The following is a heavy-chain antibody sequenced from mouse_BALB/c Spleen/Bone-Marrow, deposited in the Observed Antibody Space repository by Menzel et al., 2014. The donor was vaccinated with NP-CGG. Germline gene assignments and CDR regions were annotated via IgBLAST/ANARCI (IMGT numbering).Heavy chain of an antibody. D-gene: IGHD3-3*01. V-gene: IGHV1-82*01. CDR2: IYPGDGDI. J-gene: IGHJ1*01. CDR3: ARIITSRVGKSTREPGTGYFDV. CDR1: GYAFSSSW. Sequence: QVQLQQPGPELVKPGASVKISCKASGYAFSSSWMNWVKQRPGQGLEWIGRIYPGDGDIDYNGKFKGKATLTADISSSTAYMHLISLTSVDSAVYFCARIITSRVGKSTREPGTGYFDVWGAGTTVTVSS.